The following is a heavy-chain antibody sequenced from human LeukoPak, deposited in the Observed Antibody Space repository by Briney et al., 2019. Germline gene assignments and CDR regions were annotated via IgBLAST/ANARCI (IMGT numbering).Heavy chain of an antibody. D-gene: IGHD3-22*01. J-gene: IGHJ4*02. CDR3: ARRLYYYDSSGYYPYYFDY. V-gene: IGHV3-7*01. CDR1: AFTFDDYW. Sequence: GGALLLSCGAAAFTFDDYWMSWVRQAPGQKLEWVANINQDGGEKYYLDSAKGRFTIPRDNTRNSLYLQVHSLRAEDTAVYYCARRLYYYDSSGYYPYYFDYWGQGTLVTVSS. CDR2: INQDGGEK.